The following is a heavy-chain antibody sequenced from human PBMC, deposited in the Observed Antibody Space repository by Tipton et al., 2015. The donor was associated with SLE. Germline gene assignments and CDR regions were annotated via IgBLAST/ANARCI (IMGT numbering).Heavy chain of an antibody. CDR1: GGSISSYY. J-gene: IGHJ4*02. CDR3: ARGGASVLIRNCYFDY. Sequence: TLSLTCTVSGGSISSYYWGWIRQPPGKGLEWIGSIYSSGSTYYNPSLKSRVSISVDTSKNQFFLNLRSVTAADTAVYFCARGGASVLIRNCYFDYWGQGSLVTVSS. CDR2: IYSSGST. V-gene: IGHV4-39*07. D-gene: IGHD2-8*01.